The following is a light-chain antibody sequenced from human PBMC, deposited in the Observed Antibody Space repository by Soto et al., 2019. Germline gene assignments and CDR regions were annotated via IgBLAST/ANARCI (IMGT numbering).Light chain of an antibody. V-gene: IGLV2-14*03. CDR3: SSDLGSSTIVG. J-gene: IGLJ3*02. Sequence: QSVLTQPASVSGSPGQSITISCTGTSSDVGAYNYVSWYQQHPGKAPKLMIYDVRNRPSGVSHRFSGSKSDNTASLTISGLQSYVFADYCGSSDLGSSTIVGFGGATNGTVL. CDR2: DVR. CDR1: SSDVGAYNY.